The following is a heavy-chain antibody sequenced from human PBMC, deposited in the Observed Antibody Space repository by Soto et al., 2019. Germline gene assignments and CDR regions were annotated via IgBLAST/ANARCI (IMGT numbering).Heavy chain of an antibody. CDR2: ILYDGNKK. J-gene: IGHJ6*02. CDR1: GFTFSNYA. D-gene: IGHD1-1*01. Sequence: GGSLRLSCAASGFTFSNYAMHWVRQAPGKGLEWVALILYDGNKKYYADSVKGRFTISRDNSENTLSLQMNSLRAEDTAVYYCARDPDPPQKRIFFYAMDVWGQGTTVTVSS. V-gene: IGHV3-30-3*01. CDR3: ARDPDPPQKRIFFYAMDV.